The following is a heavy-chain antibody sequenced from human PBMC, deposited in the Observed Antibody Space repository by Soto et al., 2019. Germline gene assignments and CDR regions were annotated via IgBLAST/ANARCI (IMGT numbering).Heavy chain of an antibody. CDR1: GFTFTSYY. V-gene: IGHV1-46*03. CDR3: AMRSTEGAYYYMDV. Sequence: ASVKDSCKASGFTFTSYYMHWVRQAPGQGLEWMGIINPSGGTTTYAQNFQYRVTMTRDTSTSTVYMELSSLRSEDTAVYYCAMRSTEGAYYYMDVWGKGTTVTVSS. CDR2: INPSGGTT. J-gene: IGHJ6*03. D-gene: IGHD2-2*01.